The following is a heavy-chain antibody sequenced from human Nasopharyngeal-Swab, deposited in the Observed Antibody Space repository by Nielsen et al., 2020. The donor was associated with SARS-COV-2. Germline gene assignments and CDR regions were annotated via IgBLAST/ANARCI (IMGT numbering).Heavy chain of an antibody. V-gene: IGHV1-8*01. CDR2: MNPNSGNT. Sequence: ASVKVSCKASGYTFTSYDINWVRQATGQGLEWMGWMNPNSGNTDYAQKFQGRVTMTRNTSISTAYMELSSLRSEDTAVYYCARPRNWNDGLDYWGQGTLVTVSS. CDR3: ARPRNWNDGLDY. CDR1: GYTFTSYD. D-gene: IGHD1-1*01. J-gene: IGHJ4*02.